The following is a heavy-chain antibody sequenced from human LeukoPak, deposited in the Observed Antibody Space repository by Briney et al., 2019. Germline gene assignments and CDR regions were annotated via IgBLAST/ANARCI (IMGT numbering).Heavy chain of an antibody. D-gene: IGHD2/OR15-2a*01. V-gene: IGHV3-49*04. J-gene: IGHJ4*02. Sequence: GGSLRLSCAASGFTFSSYSMNWVRQAPGKGLEWVAFIRPKSDGGTAEYAASVKGRFTMSRDDSRSIAYLDMNSLKTEDTAVYYCDNRGYWGQGTLVTVSS. CDR1: GFTFSSYS. CDR2: IRPKSDGGTA. CDR3: DNRGY.